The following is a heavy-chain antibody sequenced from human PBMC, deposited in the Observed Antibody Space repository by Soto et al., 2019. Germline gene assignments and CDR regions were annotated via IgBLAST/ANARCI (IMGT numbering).Heavy chain of an antibody. D-gene: IGHD3-16*01. CDR2: IYYSGST. CDR3: ARSPLGYDYVRQTWREVGDSFDI. V-gene: IGHV4-61*08. J-gene: IGHJ3*02. CDR1: SGGLG. Sequence: SGGLGGSWIRQQPGKGLEWIGYIYYSGSTNYNPSLKSRVTISVDTSKNQFSLKLSSVTAADTAVYYCARSPLGYDYVRQTWREVGDSFDIWGRGTLVTVS.